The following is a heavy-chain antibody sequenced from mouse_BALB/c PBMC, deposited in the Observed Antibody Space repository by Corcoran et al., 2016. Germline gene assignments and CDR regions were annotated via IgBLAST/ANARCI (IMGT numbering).Heavy chain of an antibody. CDR3: ARDRYWYFDV. Sequence: EVQLQQSGPELVKPGASVKMSCKASGYTFTDYYMKWVKQSHRKSLEWIGDINPNNGGTSYNQKFKGKATLTVDKSSSTAYMQLNSLTSEDSAVYYCARDRYWYFDVWGAGTTVTVSS. D-gene: IGHD2-14*01. CDR2: INPNNGGT. CDR1: GYTFTDYY. V-gene: IGHV1-26*01. J-gene: IGHJ1*01.